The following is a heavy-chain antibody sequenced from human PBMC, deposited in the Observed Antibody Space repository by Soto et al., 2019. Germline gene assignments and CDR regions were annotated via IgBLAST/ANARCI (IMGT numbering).Heavy chain of an antibody. D-gene: IGHD3-22*01. Sequence: SETLSLTCAVYGGSFSCYYWSWIRQPQGKGLEWIGEINHSGSTNYNPSLKSRVTISVDTSKNQFSLKLSSLTAADTAVYYCARGTAXIVVVERDAPDKYYLDYWGQGTQVTVSS. J-gene: IGHJ4*02. CDR2: INHSGST. CDR3: ARGTAXIVVVERDAPDKYYLDY. CDR1: GGSFSCYY. V-gene: IGHV4-34*01.